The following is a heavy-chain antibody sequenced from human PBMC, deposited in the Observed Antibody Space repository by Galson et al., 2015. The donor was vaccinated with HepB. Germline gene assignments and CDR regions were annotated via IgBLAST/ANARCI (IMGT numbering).Heavy chain of an antibody. CDR1: GFSCSDYY. V-gene: IGHV3-11*01. Sequence: SLRLACAASGFSCSDYYMSWIRQAPGKGLEWVSYISSSGSTIYYADSVKGRFTISRDSAKNSLYLQMNSLRAEDTAVYYCARDRDYGDYDYWGQGTLVTVSS. J-gene: IGHJ4*02. CDR3: ARDRDYGDYDY. CDR2: ISSSGSTI. D-gene: IGHD4-17*01.